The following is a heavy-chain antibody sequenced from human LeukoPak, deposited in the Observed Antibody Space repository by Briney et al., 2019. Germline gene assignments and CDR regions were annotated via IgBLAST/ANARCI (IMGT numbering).Heavy chain of an antibody. V-gene: IGHV5-51*01. J-gene: IGHJ4*02. CDR1: GYTFSSYW. CDR3: AKAAGNFDY. CDR2: IYPGDSDT. D-gene: IGHD6-25*01. Sequence: GESLKISCTGSGYTFSSYWIAWVRQLPGKGLEWMGIIYPGDSDTRYSPSFQGQVTISADKSISTAYLQWSSLKASDTAMYYCAKAAGNFDYWGQGTLVTVSS.